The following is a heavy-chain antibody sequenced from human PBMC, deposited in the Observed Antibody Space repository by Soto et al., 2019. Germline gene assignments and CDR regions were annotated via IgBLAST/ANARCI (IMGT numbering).Heavy chain of an antibody. CDR1: VFTFSTDS. V-gene: IGHV3-21*01. CDR2: ISSRSDI. D-gene: IGHD2-2*02. CDR3: AREYTAWPLAYGLDV. Sequence: GGSLRLSCIGSVFTFSTDSINWFRQAPGKGLEWVSSISSRSDIYYADSVKGRFTISRDNAKNSVSLQMNSLRAEDTAVYYCAREYTAWPLAYGLDVWGQGTTVTVSS. J-gene: IGHJ6*02.